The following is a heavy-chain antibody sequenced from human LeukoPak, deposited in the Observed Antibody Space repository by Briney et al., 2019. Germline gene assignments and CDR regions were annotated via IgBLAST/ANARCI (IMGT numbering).Heavy chain of an antibody. J-gene: IGHJ3*02. V-gene: IGHV4-39*01. CDR2: MYYRGNM. D-gene: IGHD3-9*01. Sequence: SETLSLTCTVSGASITSSNYYWGWIRQPPGKGLEWMGSMYYRGNMYYNPSLESRVSISVDTSKNQFSLRLSSVTAADTAVYYCATVLTGYVQDAFDIWGQGTMVAVSS. CDR1: GASITSSNYY. CDR3: ATVLTGYVQDAFDI.